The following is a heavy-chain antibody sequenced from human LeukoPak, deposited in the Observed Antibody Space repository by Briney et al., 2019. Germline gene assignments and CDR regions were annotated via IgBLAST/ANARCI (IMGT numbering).Heavy chain of an antibody. CDR2: ISAYNGNT. D-gene: IGHD6-19*01. Sequence: ASVKVSCKASGYTFTSYGISWVRQAPGQGLEWMGWISAYNGNTNYAQKLQGRVTMTTDTSTSTAYMELRSLRSDDTAVYYCARAGGEEQWLGHYYYYGMDVWGQGTTVTVSS. CDR3: ARAGGEEQWLGHYYYYGMDV. J-gene: IGHJ6*02. V-gene: IGHV1-18*01. CDR1: GYTFTSYG.